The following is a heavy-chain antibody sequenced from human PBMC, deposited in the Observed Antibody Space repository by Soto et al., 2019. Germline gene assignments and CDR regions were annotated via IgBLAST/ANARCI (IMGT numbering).Heavy chain of an antibody. CDR1: GFTFSSYS. CDR2: ISSSSSTI. CDR3: ARAGGITIFGVVIHFDY. Sequence: GGSLRLSCAASGFTFSSYSMNWVRQAPGKGLEWVSYISSSSSTIYYADSVKGRFTISRDNAKNSLYLQMNSLRDEDTAVYYCARAGGITIFGVVIHFDYWGQGTLVTVSS. D-gene: IGHD3-3*01. V-gene: IGHV3-48*02. J-gene: IGHJ4*02.